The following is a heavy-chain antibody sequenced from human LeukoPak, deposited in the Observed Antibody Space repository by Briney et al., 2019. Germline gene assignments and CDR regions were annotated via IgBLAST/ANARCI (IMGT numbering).Heavy chain of an antibody. J-gene: IGHJ4*02. CDR1: GGTFSSYA. V-gene: IGHV1-69*04. CDR3: ARDFGYDILTGYSDY. D-gene: IGHD3-9*01. CDR2: IIPILGIA. Sequence: GASVKLSCKASGGTFSSYAISWVRQAPGQGLEWMGRIIPILGIANYAQKFRGRVTITADKSTSTAYMELSSLRSEDTAVYYCARDFGYDILTGYSDYWGQGTLVTVSS.